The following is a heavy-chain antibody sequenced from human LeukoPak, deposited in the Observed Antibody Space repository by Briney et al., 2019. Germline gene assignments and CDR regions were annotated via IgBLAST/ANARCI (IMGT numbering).Heavy chain of an antibody. Sequence: VGSLRLSCEASGFTFSSYAMSWVRQAPGKGLEWVSAISGSGGSTYYADSVRGRFTISRDNSKNTLYLQMNSLRAEDTAVYYCAKDPPRYSDYWGQGTLVTVSS. V-gene: IGHV3-23*01. CDR2: ISGSGGST. D-gene: IGHD1-1*01. J-gene: IGHJ4*02. CDR3: AKDPPRYSDY. CDR1: GFTFSSYA.